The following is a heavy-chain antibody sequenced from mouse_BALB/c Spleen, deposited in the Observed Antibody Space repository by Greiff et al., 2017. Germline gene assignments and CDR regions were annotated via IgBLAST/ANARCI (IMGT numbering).Heavy chain of an antibody. CDR1: GYTFTSYT. CDR2: INPSSGYT. CDR3: AREGRLRRPLAMDY. V-gene: IGHV1-4*01. Sequence: QVQGVESGAELARPGASVKMSCKASGYTFTSYTMHWVKQRPGQGLEWIGYINPSSGYTNYNQKFKDKATLTADKSSSTAYMQLSSLTSEDSAVYYCAREGRLRRPLAMDYWGQGTSVTVSS. D-gene: IGHD2-2*01. J-gene: IGHJ4*01.